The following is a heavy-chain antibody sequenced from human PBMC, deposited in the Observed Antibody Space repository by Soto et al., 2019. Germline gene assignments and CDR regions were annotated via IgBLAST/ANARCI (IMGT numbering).Heavy chain of an antibody. CDR1: GGSISSGDYY. Sequence: SETLSLTCTVSGGSISSGDYYWSWIRQPPGKGLEWIGYIYYSGSTYYNPSLKSRVTISVDTSKNQFSLKLSSVTAADTAVYYCARVAVVQLWPDDDYWGQGTLVTVSS. CDR3: ARVAVVQLWPDDDY. CDR2: IYYSGST. V-gene: IGHV4-30-4*01. J-gene: IGHJ4*02. D-gene: IGHD5-18*01.